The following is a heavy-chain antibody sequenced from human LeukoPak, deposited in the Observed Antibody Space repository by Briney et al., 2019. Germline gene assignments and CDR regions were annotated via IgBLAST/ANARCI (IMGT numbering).Heavy chain of an antibody. CDR1: GFTFSSYA. CDR2: ISGSGGST. J-gene: IGHJ2*01. Sequence: PGGSLRLSCAASGFTFSSYAMSWVRQAPGKGLEWVSAISGSGGSTYYADSVKGRFTISRDNSKNTLYLQMNSLRAEDTAVYYCARRLADYWYFDLWGRGTLVTVSS. CDR3: ARRLADYWYFDL. V-gene: IGHV3-23*01. D-gene: IGHD3-9*01.